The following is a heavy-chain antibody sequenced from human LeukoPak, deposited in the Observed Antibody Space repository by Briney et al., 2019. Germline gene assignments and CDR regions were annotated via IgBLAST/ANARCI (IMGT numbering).Heavy chain of an antibody. J-gene: IGHJ4*02. D-gene: IGHD3-10*01. CDR1: GFTFSTYA. CDR3: ARDASVRGASDY. CDR2: INIGGNT. Sequence: GGPLRLSCAASGFTFSTYAMSWVRQAPGKGLEWVSSINIGGNTYYADSVKGRFTISRDNSKNTVYLQMNSLRAEDTAVYYCARDASVRGASDYWGQGTLVTVSS. V-gene: IGHV3-23*01.